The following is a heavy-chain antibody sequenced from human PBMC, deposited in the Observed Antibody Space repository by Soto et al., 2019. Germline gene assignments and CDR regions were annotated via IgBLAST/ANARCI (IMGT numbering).Heavy chain of an antibody. D-gene: IGHD6-6*01. CDR2: ISGSGGST. Sequence: GGSLRLSCAASGFTFSSYAMSWVRQAPGKGLEWVSAISGSGGSTYYADSVKGRFTISRDNSKNTLYLQMNSLRAEDTAVYYCAKDPELASSSSSWYGDYYFDYWGQGTLVTVSS. J-gene: IGHJ4*02. CDR3: AKDPELASSSSSWYGDYYFDY. CDR1: GFTFSSYA. V-gene: IGHV3-23*01.